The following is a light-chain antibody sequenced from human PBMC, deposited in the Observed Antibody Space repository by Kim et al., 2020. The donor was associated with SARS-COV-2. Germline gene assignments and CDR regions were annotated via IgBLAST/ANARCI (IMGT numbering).Light chain of an antibody. CDR2: SAS. V-gene: IGKV3-20*01. Sequence: ENVLTQSPGTLSLSPGERATLSCRASQSVSSNFLAWYQQKAGQAPRLVIYSASSRASGIPDRFSGSGSGTDFTLTISTLEPEDFAVYYCQQYANSPETFGRGTKVEIK. J-gene: IGKJ1*01. CDR3: QQYANSPET. CDR1: QSVSSNF.